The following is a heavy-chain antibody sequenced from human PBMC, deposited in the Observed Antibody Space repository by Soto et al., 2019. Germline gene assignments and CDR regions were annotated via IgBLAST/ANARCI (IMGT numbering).Heavy chain of an antibody. J-gene: IGHJ6*02. CDR2: IYPGDSDT. V-gene: IGHV5-51*01. CDR1: GYSFTSYW. D-gene: IGHD6-13*01. CDR3: ARTSAAGKYYYGMDD. Sequence: PGESLKISCKGSGYSFTSYWIGWVRQMPGKGLEWMGIIYPGDSDTRYSPSFQGQVTISADKSISTAYLQWSSLKASDTAMYYCARTSAAGKYYYGMDDWGQGTXVTVSS.